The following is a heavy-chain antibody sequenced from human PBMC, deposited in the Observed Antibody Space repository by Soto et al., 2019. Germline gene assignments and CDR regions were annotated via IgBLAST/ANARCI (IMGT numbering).Heavy chain of an antibody. D-gene: IGHD3-10*01. V-gene: IGHV2-5*02. CDR2: IYWDDDK. CDR3: ARGLISFNQLDN. J-gene: IGHJ4*02. Sequence: QITLKESGPTLVKPTQTLTLTCTFSGFSLSTSGVGVGWIRQPPGKALEWLGVIYWDDDKRYSPSLKSRFTITKDTSKNHVLLTMTNMDPVDTATYYCARGLISFNQLDNWGQGTLVTVSS. CDR1: GFSLSTSGVG.